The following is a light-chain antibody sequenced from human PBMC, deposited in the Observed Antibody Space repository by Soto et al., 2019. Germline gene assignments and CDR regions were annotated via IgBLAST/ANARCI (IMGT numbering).Light chain of an antibody. V-gene: IGLV2-11*01. Sequence: QSALTQPRSVSGSPGQSVTISCTGTSSDVGGYNYVSWYEQHPVKAPKLMIYDVTKRPSGVPDRFSGSKSGNTASLTISGLQAEDEADYYCCSYAASFPWVFVSGITVTVL. CDR3: CSYAASFPWV. CDR1: SSDVGGYNY. CDR2: DVT. J-gene: IGLJ1*01.